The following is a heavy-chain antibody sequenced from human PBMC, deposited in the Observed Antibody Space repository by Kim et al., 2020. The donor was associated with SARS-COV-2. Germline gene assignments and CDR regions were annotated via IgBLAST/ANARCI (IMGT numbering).Heavy chain of an antibody. CDR1: GFTFSSYG. V-gene: IGHV3-7*01. Sequence: GGSLRLSCAASGFTFSSYGMSWVRQAPGKGLEWVANIKQDGSEKYYVDSVKGRFTISRDNSKNSLYLQMNSLRAEDTAVYYCARARVPMIVGCRMDVWR. J-gene: IGHJ6*02. CDR2: IKQDGSEK. D-gene: IGHD3-22*01. CDR3: ARARVPMIVGCRMDV.